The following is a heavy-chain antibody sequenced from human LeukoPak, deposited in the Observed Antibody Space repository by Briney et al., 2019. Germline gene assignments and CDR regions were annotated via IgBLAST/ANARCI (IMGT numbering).Heavy chain of an antibody. CDR1: GYTFTSYD. Sequence: ASVKVSCKASGYTFTSYDINWVRQATGQGLEWMGWMNPNSGNTGYAQKLQGRVTMTRNTSISTAYMELSSLRSEDTAVYYCARSIGTTMIVDYWGQGTLVTVSS. D-gene: IGHD3-22*01. CDR2: MNPNSGNT. J-gene: IGHJ4*02. CDR3: ARSIGTTMIVDY. V-gene: IGHV1-8*01.